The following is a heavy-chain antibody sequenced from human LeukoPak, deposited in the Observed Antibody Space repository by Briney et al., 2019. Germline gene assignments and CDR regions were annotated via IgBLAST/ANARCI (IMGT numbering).Heavy chain of an antibody. CDR1: GGSISSGSYY. CDR2: IYTSGST. J-gene: IGHJ3*02. CDR3: ARDHDILTGFVYHGAFAI. Sequence: SQTLSLTCTVSGGSISSGSYYWSWIRQPAGKGLEWIGRIYTSGSTNYNPSLKSRVTISVDTSKNQFSLKLSSVTAADTAVYYCARDHDILTGFVYHGAFAIWGQGTMVTVSS. D-gene: IGHD3-9*01. V-gene: IGHV4-61*02.